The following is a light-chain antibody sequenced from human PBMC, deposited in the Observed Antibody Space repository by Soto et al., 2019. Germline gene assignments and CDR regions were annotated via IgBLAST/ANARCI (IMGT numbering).Light chain of an antibody. Sequence: AIQMTQSPSSLSASVGDRVTITCRASQGIRNDLGWYQQKPGKAPKLLIYAASTLQSGVPSSFSGGGSGTDFTLTISSLQPEDFATYYCLQDYNYPWTFGQGTKVDIK. CDR2: AAS. CDR1: QGIRND. V-gene: IGKV1-6*01. CDR3: LQDYNYPWT. J-gene: IGKJ1*01.